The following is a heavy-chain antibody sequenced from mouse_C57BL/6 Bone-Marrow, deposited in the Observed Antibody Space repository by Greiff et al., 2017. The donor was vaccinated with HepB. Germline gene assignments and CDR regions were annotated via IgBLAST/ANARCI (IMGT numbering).Heavy chain of an antibody. V-gene: IGHV5-17*01. CDR2: ISSGSSTI. J-gene: IGHJ1*03. CDR3: ARPGLRGYFDV. CDR1: GFTFSDYG. Sequence: EVMLVESGGGLVKPGGSLKLSCAASGFTFSDYGMHWVRQAPEKGLEWVAYISSGSSTIYYADKVKGRFTISRDNAKNTLFLQMTSLRSEDTAMYYCARPGLRGYFDVWGTGTTVTVSS. D-gene: IGHD3-1*01.